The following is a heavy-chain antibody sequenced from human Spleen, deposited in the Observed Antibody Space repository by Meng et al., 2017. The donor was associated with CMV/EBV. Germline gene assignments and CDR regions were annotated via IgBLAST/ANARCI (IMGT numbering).Heavy chain of an antibody. CDR3: AKDIVGDYYYGMDV. CDR1: GGSISTSSYY. J-gene: IGHJ6*02. D-gene: IGHD2-21*01. Sequence: SETLSLTCTVSGGSISTSSYYWGWIRQPPGKGLEWIGSIHYSGNTYYNPSLKSRVTISADTSKNHFSLRLSSVTAADTAVYYCAKDIVGDYYYGMDVWGQGTTVTVSS. V-gene: IGHV4-39*02. CDR2: IHYSGNT.